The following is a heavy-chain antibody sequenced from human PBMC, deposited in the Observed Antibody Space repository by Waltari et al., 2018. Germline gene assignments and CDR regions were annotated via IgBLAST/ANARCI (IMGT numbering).Heavy chain of an antibody. J-gene: IGHJ4*02. CDR1: GVSVTSFY. Sequence: TLSLTCTVSGVSVTSFYWSWIRQPPGKGLEWIGYVHNAGVTKYSPSLERRVTMSVDTSKNQVSLKLTSATAADTAVYYCARDPAGDYGYWGQGALVTVSS. CDR2: VHNAGVT. V-gene: IGHV4-59*02. D-gene: IGHD4-17*01. CDR3: ARDPAGDYGY.